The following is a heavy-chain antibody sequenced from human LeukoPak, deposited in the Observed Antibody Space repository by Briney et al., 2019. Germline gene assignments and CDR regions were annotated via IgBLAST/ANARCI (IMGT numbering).Heavy chain of an antibody. CDR1: GFTFTSYW. J-gene: IGHJ4*02. CDR3: VREDTPATANY. D-gene: IGHD2-21*02. CDR2: IHSDGTST. Sequence: GGSLRLSCAASGFTFTSYWMHWVRQVPGKGLVWVSRIHSDGTSTNYADSVKGRFTISRDNSKDTLFLQMHSLRPGDTAVYYCVREDTPATANYWGQGTLVTISS. V-gene: IGHV3-74*01.